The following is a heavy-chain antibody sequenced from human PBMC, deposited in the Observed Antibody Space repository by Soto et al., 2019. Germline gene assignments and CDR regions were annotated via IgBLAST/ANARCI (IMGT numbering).Heavy chain of an antibody. V-gene: IGHV1-18*01. D-gene: IGHD2-15*01. Sequence: QVQLVQSGAEVKKPGASVKVSCKASGYTFTSYGISWVRQAPGQGLEWMGWISAYNGNTNYAQKLQGRVTMTTDTTPGTAYMELRSLRSDDTAVYYCARDGANCSGGSCYSFYYYGMDVWGQGTTVTVSS. CDR2: ISAYNGNT. CDR3: ARDGANCSGGSCYSFYYYGMDV. J-gene: IGHJ6*02. CDR1: GYTFTSYG.